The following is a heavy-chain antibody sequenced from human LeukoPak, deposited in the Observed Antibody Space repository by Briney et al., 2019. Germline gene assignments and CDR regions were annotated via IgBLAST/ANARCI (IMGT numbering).Heavy chain of an antibody. Sequence: SGGSLRLSCAASGFTFSNYSMNWVRQAPGKGLEWVSSISRSSNFIYYIDSLKGRFTISRDNAKNSLYLHMNSLRAEDTAVYYCARATYGSDLERMDFWGKGTTVTVSS. CDR3: ARATYGSDLERMDF. CDR2: ISRSSNFI. V-gene: IGHV3-21*01. J-gene: IGHJ6*03. CDR1: GFTFSNYS. D-gene: IGHD3-10*01.